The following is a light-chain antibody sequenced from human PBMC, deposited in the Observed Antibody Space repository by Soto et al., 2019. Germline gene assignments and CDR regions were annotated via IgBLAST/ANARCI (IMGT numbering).Light chain of an antibody. CDR1: QSISNY. Sequence: DIQMTQSPSSLSASVGDRVTITCRASQSISNYLNWYQQKPGKAPKLLIYAASSLQSGVPSRFSGSGSGTDFTLTIKRLQPEDLATYYCQQSHSSLTFGGGTKVDIK. CDR3: QQSHSSLT. V-gene: IGKV1-39*01. CDR2: AAS. J-gene: IGKJ4*01.